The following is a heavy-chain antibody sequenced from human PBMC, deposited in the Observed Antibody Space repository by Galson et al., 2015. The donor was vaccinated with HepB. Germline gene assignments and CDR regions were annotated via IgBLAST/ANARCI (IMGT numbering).Heavy chain of an antibody. CDR1: GFTFSSSN. CDR2: IGTGTSDI. V-gene: IGHV3-21*05. CDR3: ARDKGRYYGMDV. D-gene: IGHD3-10*01. Sequence: SLRLSCAASGFTFSSSNMNWVRQAPGRGLEWVSYIGTGTSDIYYADSVKGRFIISRDNAKNTLYLRMNSLRAEDTAVYYCARDKGRYYGMDVWGQGTTVTVSS. J-gene: IGHJ6*02.